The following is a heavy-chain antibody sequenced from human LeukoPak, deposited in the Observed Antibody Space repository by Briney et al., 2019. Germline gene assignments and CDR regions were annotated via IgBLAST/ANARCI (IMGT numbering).Heavy chain of an antibody. CDR1: GFTFSDYY. J-gene: IGHJ4*02. V-gene: IGHV3-66*01. CDR2: IYSGGST. CDR3: AKSPIRTRFDY. Sequence: GGSLRLSCAASGFTFSDYYMSWIRQAPGKGLEWVSVIYSGGSTYYADSVKGRFTISRDNSKNTLYLQMNSLRAEDTAVYYCAKSPIRTRFDYWGQGTLVTVSS. D-gene: IGHD2-2*01.